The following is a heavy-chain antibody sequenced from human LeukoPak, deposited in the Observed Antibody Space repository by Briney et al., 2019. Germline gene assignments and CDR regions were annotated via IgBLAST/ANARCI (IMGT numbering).Heavy chain of an antibody. CDR2: ISGSGGST. Sequence: PGGSLRLSCAASGFTFSRYDMHWVRQATGKGLEWVSSISGSGGSTYYADSVKGRFTISRDNSKNTLYLQMNSLRGEDTAVYYCAKDREGTIADYFDYWGQGTLVTVSS. CDR3: AKDREGTIADYFDY. J-gene: IGHJ4*02. D-gene: IGHD1-7*01. CDR1: GFTFSRYD. V-gene: IGHV3-23*01.